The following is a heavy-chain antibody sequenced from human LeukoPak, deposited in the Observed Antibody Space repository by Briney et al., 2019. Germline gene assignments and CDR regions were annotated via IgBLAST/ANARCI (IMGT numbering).Heavy chain of an antibody. D-gene: IGHD2-2*01. Sequence: ASLKISCKGSGSRFTSYWIGWVRQMPGKGLEWMGIIYPGDSDTRYSPSFQGQVTISADKSISTAYLQWSSLKASDTAMYYCARGHIGYCSSTSCSKGGWDYWGQGTLVTVSS. CDR3: ARGHIGYCSSTSCSKGGWDY. V-gene: IGHV5-51*01. J-gene: IGHJ4*02. CDR2: IYPGDSDT. CDR1: GSRFTSYW.